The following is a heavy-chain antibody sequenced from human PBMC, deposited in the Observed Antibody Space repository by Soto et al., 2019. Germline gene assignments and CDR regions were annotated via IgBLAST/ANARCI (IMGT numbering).Heavy chain of an antibody. J-gene: IGHJ4*02. CDR2: FYYSATT. Sequence: QVQLQESGPGLVKPSETLSLTCNVSGGSIKYYYWSWIRQSPGKGLEWIGNFYYSATTNYNPSLKSRVTISVDTSKNQFSLILSSVTAADTAVYYCARGRGNGWYGSPDYWGQGALVIVSS. D-gene: IGHD6-19*01. V-gene: IGHV4-59*01. CDR1: GGSIKYYY. CDR3: ARGRGNGWYGSPDY.